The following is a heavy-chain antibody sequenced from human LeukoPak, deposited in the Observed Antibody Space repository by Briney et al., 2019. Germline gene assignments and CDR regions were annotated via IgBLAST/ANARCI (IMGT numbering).Heavy chain of an antibody. CDR3: ARVADYGSGSHLFDY. J-gene: IGHJ4*02. CDR1: GYTFTSYD. CDR2: ISAYNGNT. D-gene: IGHD3-10*01. Sequence: ASVKVSCKASGYTFTSYDITWVRQAPGQGLEWMGWISAYNGNTNYAQRLQGRVTMTTDTSTSTAYMELRSLRSDDTAVYHCARVADYGSGSHLFDYWGQGTLVTVSS. V-gene: IGHV1-18*01.